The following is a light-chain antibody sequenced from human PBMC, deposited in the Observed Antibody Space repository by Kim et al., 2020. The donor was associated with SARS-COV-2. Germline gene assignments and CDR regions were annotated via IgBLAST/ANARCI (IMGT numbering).Light chain of an antibody. CDR1: QSLVHSDGNTY. J-gene: IGKJ1*01. CDR3: MQGTDWPRT. Sequence: DVVMTQSPLSLPVTLGQPASISCRSSQSLVHSDGNTYLNWFHQRPGQSPRRLIYKISNRDSGVPDRFSGSGSGTDFTLRISGVKAEDVGVYYCMQGTDWPRTFGQGTKVDIK. CDR2: KIS. V-gene: IGKV2-30*02.